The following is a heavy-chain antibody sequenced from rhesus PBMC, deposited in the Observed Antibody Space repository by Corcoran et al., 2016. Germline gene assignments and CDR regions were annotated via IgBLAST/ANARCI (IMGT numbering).Heavy chain of an antibody. D-gene: IGHD1-44*01. J-gene: IGHJ4*01. CDR1: GGSISSNY. Sequence: QLQLQESGPGLVKPSETLSLTCAVSGGSISSNYWSWIRQPPGKGLEWIGRISGSGGSTDYNPSLKIRFTISPATSKNQFSLKLSSVTAADTAVYYCARDRLTTDYWGQGVLVTVSS. V-gene: IGHV4-173*01. CDR3: ARDRLTTDY. CDR2: ISGSGGST.